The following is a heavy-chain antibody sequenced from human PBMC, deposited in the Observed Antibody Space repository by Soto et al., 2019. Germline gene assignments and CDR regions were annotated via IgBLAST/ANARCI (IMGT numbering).Heavy chain of an antibody. CDR1: GCTFSNYA. V-gene: IGHV3-23*01. Sequence: GGSLRLSCASSGCTFSNYAMSWVRQAPGKGLEWVSAISYGGGTTYYADSVKGRFTISRDNSKNTLYLQMNSLRAEDTAVYYCAKNPGYYYDSTGYHFDYWGQGTLVTVSS. CDR3: AKNPGYYYDSTGYHFDY. D-gene: IGHD3-22*01. J-gene: IGHJ4*02. CDR2: ISYGGGTT.